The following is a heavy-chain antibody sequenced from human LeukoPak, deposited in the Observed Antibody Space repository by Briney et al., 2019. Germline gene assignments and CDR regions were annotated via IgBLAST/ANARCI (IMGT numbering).Heavy chain of an antibody. CDR2: FDPEDGET. Sequence: EASVKVSCKVSGYTLTELSMHWVRQAPGKGLEWMGGFDPEDGETIYAQKFQGRVTMTEDTPTDTAYMELSSLRSEDTAVYYCATDRGTTVVSKYYYYYGMDVWGQGTTVTVSS. CDR1: GYTLTELS. CDR3: ATDRGTTVVSKYYYYYGMDV. J-gene: IGHJ6*02. V-gene: IGHV1-24*01. D-gene: IGHD4-23*01.